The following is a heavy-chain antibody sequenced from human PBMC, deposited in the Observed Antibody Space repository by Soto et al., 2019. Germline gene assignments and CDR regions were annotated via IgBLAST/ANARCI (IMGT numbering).Heavy chain of an antibody. CDR3: ARQRVAAAAGPYYYYYMDV. CDR2: IYSGGST. J-gene: IGHJ6*03. Sequence: GGSLRLSCAASGFTVSSNYMSWVRQAPGKGLEWVSVIYSGGSTYYADSVKGRFTISRHNSKNTLYLQMNSLRAEDTAMYYCARQRVAAAAGPYYYYYMDVWGKGTTVTVSS. V-gene: IGHV3-53*04. D-gene: IGHD6-13*01. CDR1: GFTVSSNY.